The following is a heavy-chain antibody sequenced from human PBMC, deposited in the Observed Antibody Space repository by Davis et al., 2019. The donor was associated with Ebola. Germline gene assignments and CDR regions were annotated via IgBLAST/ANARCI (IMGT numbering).Heavy chain of an antibody. CDR1: GYSFVTYG. CDR2: ISGYNGDT. D-gene: IGHD1-1*01. Sequence: ASVKVSCKASGYSFVTYGISWVRQAPGQGLEWKGWISGYNGDTDSTHNIQDRVTMTTDLSTTTAYMELRSLRSDDTAVYYCARGQLESQYDAFDIWGQGTLVAVSS. CDR3: ARGQLESQYDAFDI. J-gene: IGHJ3*02. V-gene: IGHV1-18*01.